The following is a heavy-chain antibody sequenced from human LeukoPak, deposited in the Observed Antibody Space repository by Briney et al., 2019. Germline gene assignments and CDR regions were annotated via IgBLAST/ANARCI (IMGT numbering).Heavy chain of an antibody. CDR3: ARGHFPGTTGRLYDY. V-gene: IGHV1-69*04. Sequence: ASVKVSCKASGGTFSSYAISWVRQAPGQGLEWMGRIIPILGIANYAQKFQGRVTITADKSTSTAYMELSSLRSEDTAVYYCARGHFPGTTGRLYDYWGQGTLVTVSS. J-gene: IGHJ4*02. D-gene: IGHD1-7*01. CDR2: IIPILGIA. CDR1: GGTFSSYA.